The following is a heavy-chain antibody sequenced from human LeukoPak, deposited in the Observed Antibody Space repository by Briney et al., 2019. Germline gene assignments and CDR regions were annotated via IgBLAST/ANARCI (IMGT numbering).Heavy chain of an antibody. D-gene: IGHD2-15*01. CDR1: GFTFDDYG. CDR3: ARHPGRGYCSGGSCYSGPYYYYYMDV. Sequence: PGGSLRLSCAASGFTFDDYGMSWVRQAPGKGLEWVANIKQDGSEKYYVDSVKGRFTISRDNAKNSLYLQMNSLRAEDTAVYYCARHPGRGYCSGGSCYSGPYYYYYMDVWGKGTTVTISS. CDR2: IKQDGSEK. V-gene: IGHV3-7*01. J-gene: IGHJ6*03.